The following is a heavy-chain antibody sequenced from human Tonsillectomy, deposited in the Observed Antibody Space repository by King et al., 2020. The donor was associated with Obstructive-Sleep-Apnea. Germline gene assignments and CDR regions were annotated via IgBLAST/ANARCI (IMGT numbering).Heavy chain of an antibody. J-gene: IGHJ4*02. V-gene: IGHV1-46*01. CDR2: INPSGGSP. D-gene: IGHD5-18*01. CDR1: GYTFTSYY. CDR3: AAYSYGQAGY. Sequence: QLVQSGAEVKKPGASVKVSCKASGYTFTSYYMHWVRQAPGQGLEWMGRINPSGGSPSYAQKFQGRVTMTRDTPTITVYMELSSLRYEDTAVYYRAAYSYGQAGYWGQGTLVTVSS.